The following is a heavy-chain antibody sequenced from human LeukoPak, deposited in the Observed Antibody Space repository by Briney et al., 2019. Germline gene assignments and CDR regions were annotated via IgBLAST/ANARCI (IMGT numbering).Heavy chain of an antibody. CDR2: ISGSGGST. V-gene: IGHV3-23*01. D-gene: IGHD6-13*01. Sequence: GGSLRLSCAASGFTFSSYAMSWVRQAPGKGLEWVSAISGSGGSTYYADSVKGRFTISRDNSKNTLYLQMNSLRAEDTAVYYCAKGRSRYSSSWYPFDYWGQGTLVTVSS. CDR1: GFTFSSYA. CDR3: AKGRSRYSSSWYPFDY. J-gene: IGHJ4*02.